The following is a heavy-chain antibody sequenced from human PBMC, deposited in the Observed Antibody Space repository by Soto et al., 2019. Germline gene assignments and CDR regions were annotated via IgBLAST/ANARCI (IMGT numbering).Heavy chain of an antibody. Sequence: SETLSLTCTVSGGSISSGGYYWSWIRQHPGEGLEWIGYIYYSGSTYYNPSLKSRVTISVDTSKNQFSLKLSSVTAADTAVYYCARERYYGMDVWGQGTTVTVSS. CDR1: GGSISSGGYY. CDR2: IYYSGST. V-gene: IGHV4-31*03. CDR3: ARERYYGMDV. J-gene: IGHJ6*02.